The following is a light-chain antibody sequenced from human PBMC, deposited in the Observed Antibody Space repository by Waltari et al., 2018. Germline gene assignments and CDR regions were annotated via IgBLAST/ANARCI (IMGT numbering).Light chain of an antibody. Sequence: QSVLTQPPSESGTPGQRIIISCSGSSSNIGSNYVYWYQQLPGTAPKLLIYRNKQRPSGVPDRFSGSKSGTSASLASSGLRSEDEADYYCAAWDDSLSGFVVFGGGTKLTVL. V-gene: IGLV1-47*01. CDR3: AAWDDSLSGFVV. CDR2: RNK. J-gene: IGLJ2*01. CDR1: SSNIGSNY.